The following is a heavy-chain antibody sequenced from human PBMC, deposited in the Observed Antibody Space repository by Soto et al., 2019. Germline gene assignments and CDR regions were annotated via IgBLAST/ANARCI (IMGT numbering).Heavy chain of an antibody. J-gene: IGHJ4*02. Sequence: PGWSLRLSCAASGFTFSSYWMSWVRQAPGKGLEWVANIKQDGSEKYYVDSVKGRFTISRDNAKNPLYLQMNSLRAEDTAVYYYAREDLVVAPKYYFDYWGQGTLVTVCS. CDR1: GFTFSSYW. CDR3: AREDLVVAPKYYFDY. V-gene: IGHV3-7*03. CDR2: IKQDGSEK. D-gene: IGHD3-22*01.